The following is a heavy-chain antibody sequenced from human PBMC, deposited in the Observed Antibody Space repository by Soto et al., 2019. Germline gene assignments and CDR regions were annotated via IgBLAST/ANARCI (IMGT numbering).Heavy chain of an antibody. CDR3: AKTIRTTVTTFDY. V-gene: IGHV3-23*01. J-gene: IGHJ4*02. Sequence: PGGSLGLSCAASGVTFSSYAMSWVRQAPGKGLEWVSAISGSGGSTYYADSVKGRFTISRDNSKNTLYLQMNSLRAEDTAVYYCAKTIRTTVTTFDYWGQGTLVTVSS. CDR1: GVTFSSYA. CDR2: ISGSGGST. D-gene: IGHD4-17*01.